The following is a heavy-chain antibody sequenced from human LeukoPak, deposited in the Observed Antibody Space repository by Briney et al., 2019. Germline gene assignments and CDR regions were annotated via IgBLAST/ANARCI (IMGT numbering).Heavy chain of an antibody. D-gene: IGHD5-24*01. CDR2: IKQDGSEK. Sequence: GGSLRLSCAASGFTFSSYWMSWVRQAPGKGLEWVANIKQDGSEKYYVDSVKGRFTISRDNAKNSLYLQMNSLRAEDTAVYYCARVGVRDGYNQEGLGFDYWGQGTLVTVSS. CDR3: ARVGVRDGYNQEGLGFDY. CDR1: GFTFSSYW. J-gene: IGHJ4*02. V-gene: IGHV3-7*01.